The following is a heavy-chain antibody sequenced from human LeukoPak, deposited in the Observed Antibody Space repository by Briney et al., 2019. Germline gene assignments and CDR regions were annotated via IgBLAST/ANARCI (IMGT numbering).Heavy chain of an antibody. CDR1: GGSISSGGYS. Sequence: SETLSLTCAVSGGSISSGGYSWSWIRQPPGKGLEWIGYIYHSGSTYYNPSLKSRVTISVDRSKNQFSLKLSSVTAADTAVYYCARVGGIVGDNWFDPWGQGTLVTVSS. V-gene: IGHV4-30-2*01. CDR2: IYHSGST. D-gene: IGHD1-26*01. J-gene: IGHJ5*02. CDR3: ARVGGIVGDNWFDP.